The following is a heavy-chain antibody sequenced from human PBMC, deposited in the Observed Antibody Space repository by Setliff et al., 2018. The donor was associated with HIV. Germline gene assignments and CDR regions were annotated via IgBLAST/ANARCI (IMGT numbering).Heavy chain of an antibody. D-gene: IGHD2-21*01. CDR1: GGSSSSRSYY. Sequence: SETLSLTCTVSGGSSSSRSYYWGWIRQPPGKGLEWIGSIYSSGSTYNNPSLNSRVTMSVDTSKNQFSLKLYSATAADTAVYYCARIASVAGAYYFDYWGQGTLVTVSS. J-gene: IGHJ4*02. CDR3: ARIASVAGAYYFDY. V-gene: IGHV4-39*07. CDR2: IYSSGST.